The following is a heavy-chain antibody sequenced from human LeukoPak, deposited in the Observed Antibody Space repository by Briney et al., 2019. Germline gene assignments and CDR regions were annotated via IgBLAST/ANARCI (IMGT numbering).Heavy chain of an antibody. Sequence: ASVKVSCKASEDTFTRHYIHWVRQAPGQGLEWIGLINPDDDSIEYTQKLRGRITVTRDRSTSTVYMELKSLRSDDTALYYCAREGGSYKHFDDWGQGSLVTVSS. D-gene: IGHD3-10*01. CDR3: AREGGSYKHFDD. CDR1: EDTFTRHY. V-gene: IGHV1-46*04. CDR2: INPDDDSI. J-gene: IGHJ4*02.